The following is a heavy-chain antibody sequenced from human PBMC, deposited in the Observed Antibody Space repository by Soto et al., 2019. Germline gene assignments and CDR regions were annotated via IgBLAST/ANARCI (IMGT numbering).Heavy chain of an antibody. CDR1: GFTFSSYA. Sequence: QVQLVESGGGVVQPGRSLRLSCAASGFTFSSYAMHWVRQAPGKGLEWVAVISYDGSNKYYADSVKGRFTISRDNSKNTLYLQMNSMRAEDTTVYYCARGGEGCNSTSCYESYYCYGMDVWGQGTTVTVSS. V-gene: IGHV3-30-3*01. J-gene: IGHJ6*02. D-gene: IGHD2-2*01. CDR3: ARGGEGCNSTSCYESYYCYGMDV. CDR2: ISYDGSNK.